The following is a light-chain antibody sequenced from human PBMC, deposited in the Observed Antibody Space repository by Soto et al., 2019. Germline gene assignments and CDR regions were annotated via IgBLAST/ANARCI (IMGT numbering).Light chain of an antibody. Sequence: IKMTQSASALSASVGDRVTISCRASQSIGTYLNWYQHKPGKAPKLLIYAASSLQSGVPSRLSGSGSGTDFTLTISSLQPEDFATYYCQQSYIMPSTFGPGTRLEI. V-gene: IGKV1-39*01. CDR1: QSIGTY. CDR3: QQSYIMPST. J-gene: IGKJ5*01. CDR2: AAS.